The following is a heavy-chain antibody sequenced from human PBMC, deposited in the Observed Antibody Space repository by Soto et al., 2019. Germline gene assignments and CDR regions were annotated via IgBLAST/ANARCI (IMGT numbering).Heavy chain of an antibody. CDR3: ARDRVLRGISNSYYGMDV. D-gene: IGHD3-10*01. CDR1: GGSIRSGDYL. Sequence: SEILSLTCTVFGGSIRSGDYLWTWIRQNPGKGLEWIGYTLNSGSTYYNSSLKSRVTISVDTSQNHFSLELTSVTAADTAVYYCARDRVLRGISNSYYGMDVWGQGTTVNVSS. V-gene: IGHV4-31*03. J-gene: IGHJ6*02. CDR2: TLNSGST.